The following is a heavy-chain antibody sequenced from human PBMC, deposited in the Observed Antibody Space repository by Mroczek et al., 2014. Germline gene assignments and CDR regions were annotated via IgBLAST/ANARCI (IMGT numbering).Heavy chain of an antibody. CDR1: GFTFSSYG. CDR3: AKIPASSSKTLNQYYYYYYGMDV. J-gene: IGHJ6*01. Sequence: QVQLVESGGGVVQPGRSLRLSCAASGFTFSSYGMHWVRQAPGKGLEWVAVISYDGSNKYYADSVKGRFTISRDNSKNTLYLQMNSLRAEDTAVYYCAKIPASSSKTLNQYYYYYYGMDVVGPKGPRSPVSS. V-gene: IGHV3-30*18. CDR2: ISYDGSNK. D-gene: IGHD6-13*01.